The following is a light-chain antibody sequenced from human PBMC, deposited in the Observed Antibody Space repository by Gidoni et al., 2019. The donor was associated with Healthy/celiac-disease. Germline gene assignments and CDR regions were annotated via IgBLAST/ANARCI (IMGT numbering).Light chain of an antibody. CDR3: QQYGSSPLFT. Sequence: EIVLTQSPGTLSLSPGESATLSCRASQSVSSSYLAWYQQKPGQAPRLLIYGASSRAAGIPDRFSGSGSGTDFTLTISRLEPEDFAVYYCQQYGSSPLFTFGPGTKVDIK. V-gene: IGKV3-20*01. CDR2: GAS. J-gene: IGKJ3*01. CDR1: QSVSSSY.